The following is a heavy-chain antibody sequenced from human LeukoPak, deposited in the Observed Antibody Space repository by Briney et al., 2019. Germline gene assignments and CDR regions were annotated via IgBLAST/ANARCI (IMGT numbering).Heavy chain of an antibody. CDR1: GYTFPSYF. CDR2: INPAGGST. V-gene: IGHV1-46*01. D-gene: IGHD6-6*01. CDR3: ARTAARRFDY. Sequence: ASVKVSCRASGYTFPSYFMHWVRQAPGQGLEWMGIINPAGGSTTYAQKFQGRVTMTRDTSTSTVYMELSSLRSDDTAVYYCARTAARRFDYWGQGTLVTVSS. J-gene: IGHJ4*02.